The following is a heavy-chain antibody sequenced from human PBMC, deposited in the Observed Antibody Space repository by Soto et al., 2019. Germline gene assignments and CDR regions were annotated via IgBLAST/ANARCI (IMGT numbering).Heavy chain of an antibody. J-gene: IGHJ6*02. CDR3: AKAHTSTTMKAFRRDHYYGLDV. CDR1: GFRFSYYA. Sequence: GGSLRLSCGASGFRFSYYAMTWVRQPPGKGLEWVSSVRGSGDRTDYAASVKGRFTISRDKSKDTLYLQMNSLRADDTATYYCAKAHTSTTMKAFRRDHYYGLDVWGQGTAVPVYS. CDR2: VRGSGDRT. V-gene: IGHV3-23*01. D-gene: IGHD3-22*01.